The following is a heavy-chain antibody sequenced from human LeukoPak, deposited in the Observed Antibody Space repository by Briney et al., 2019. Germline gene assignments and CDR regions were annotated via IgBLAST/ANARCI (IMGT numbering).Heavy chain of an antibody. CDR1: GGSISSSSYY. CDR3: AREGGPPGYYDSSGYYPGSFDY. Sequence: PSETLSLTCTVSGGSISSSSYYWGWIRQPPGKGLEWIGSIYYSGSTYYNPSLKSRVTISVDTSKNQFSLKLSSVTAADTAVYYCAREGGPPGYYDSSGYYPGSFDYWGQGTLVTVSS. V-gene: IGHV4-39*07. J-gene: IGHJ4*02. CDR2: IYYSGST. D-gene: IGHD3-22*01.